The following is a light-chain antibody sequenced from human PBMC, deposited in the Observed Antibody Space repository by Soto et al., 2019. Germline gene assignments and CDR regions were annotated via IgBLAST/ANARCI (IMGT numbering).Light chain of an antibody. J-gene: IGLJ2*01. V-gene: IGLV4-69*01. Sequence: QSVLTQSPSASASLGASVKLTCTLSSGHSYYAIAWHQQQPEKGPRYLMKLNSDGSHSKGDGIPDRFSGSSSGAERYLTISSLQSEDEADYDCQTWGTGGVVFGGGTKVTVL. CDR3: QTWGTGGVV. CDR2: LNSDGSH. CDR1: SGHSYYA.